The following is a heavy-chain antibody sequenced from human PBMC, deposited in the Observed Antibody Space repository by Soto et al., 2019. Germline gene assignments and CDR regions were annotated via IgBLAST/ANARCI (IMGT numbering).Heavy chain of an antibody. CDR3: AKDPRESDYFPSIPAY. CDR2: ISYDGSNK. J-gene: IGHJ4*02. D-gene: IGHD4-17*01. Sequence: GGSLRLSCAASGFTFSSYGMHWVRQAPGKGLEWVAVISYDGSNKYYADSVKGRFTISRDNSKNTLYLQMNSLRAEDTAVYYCAKDPRESDYFPSIPAYWGQGTLVTVSS. V-gene: IGHV3-30*18. CDR1: GFTFSSYG.